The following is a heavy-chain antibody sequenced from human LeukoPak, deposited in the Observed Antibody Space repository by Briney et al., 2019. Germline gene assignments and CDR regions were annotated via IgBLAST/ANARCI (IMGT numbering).Heavy chain of an antibody. CDR3: ARLIRWQLLYPSAMDV. CDR1: ASTFSSYS. V-gene: IGHV3-20*04. CDR2: INWNGGST. D-gene: IGHD2-2*02. J-gene: IGHJ6*03. Sequence: QAGGSLRLSCAASASTFSSYSMNWVRQAPGKGLEWVSGINWNGGSTVYADSVKGRFTISRDNAKNSLYLQMNSLRAEDTALYYCARLIRWQLLYPSAMDVWGKGTTVTVSS.